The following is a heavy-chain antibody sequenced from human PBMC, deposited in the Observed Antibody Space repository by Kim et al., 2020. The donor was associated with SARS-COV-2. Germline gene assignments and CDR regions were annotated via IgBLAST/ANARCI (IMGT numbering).Heavy chain of an antibody. D-gene: IGHD3-9*01. J-gene: IGHJ4*02. Sequence: SETLSLTCTVSGGSISSYYWSWIRQPPGKGLEWIGYIYYSGSTNYNPSLKSRVTISVDTSKNQFSLKLSSVTAADTAVYYCARGTISYTKLNYDILTEYDYWGQGTLVTVSS. CDR2: IYYSGST. V-gene: IGHV4-59*13. CDR1: GGSISSYY. CDR3: ARGTISYTKLNYDILTEYDY.